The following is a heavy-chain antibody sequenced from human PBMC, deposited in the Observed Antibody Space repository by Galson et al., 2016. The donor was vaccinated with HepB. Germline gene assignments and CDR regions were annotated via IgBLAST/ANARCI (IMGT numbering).Heavy chain of an antibody. Sequence: SETLSLTCAVYGGSFSGYYWSWIRQPPGKGLEWIGYISTSESTNYNPSLKRRLTISADTSKNQFSLKLNSVTAADTAVYDCARPTWGIGSYIAYWGQGILVTVSS. CDR1: GGSFSGYY. CDR3: ARPTWGIGSYIAY. V-gene: IGHV4-59*01. D-gene: IGHD6-13*01. J-gene: IGHJ4*02. CDR2: ISTSEST.